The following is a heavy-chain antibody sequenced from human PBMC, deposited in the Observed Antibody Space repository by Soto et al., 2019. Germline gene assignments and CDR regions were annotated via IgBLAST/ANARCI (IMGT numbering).Heavy chain of an antibody. D-gene: IGHD3-22*01. CDR1: GFTFSSYG. Sequence: GGSLRLSCAASGFTFSSYGMHWVRQAPGKGLEWVAVISYDGSNKYYADSVKGRFTISRDNSKNTLYLQMNSLRAEDTAVYYYARRLGRYYYDSSGYRNDAFDIWGQGTMVTVS. CDR2: ISYDGSNK. V-gene: IGHV3-30*03. J-gene: IGHJ3*02. CDR3: ARRLGRYYYDSSGYRNDAFDI.